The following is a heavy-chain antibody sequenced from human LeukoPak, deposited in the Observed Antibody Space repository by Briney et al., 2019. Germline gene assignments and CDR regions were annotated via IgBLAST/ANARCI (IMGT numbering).Heavy chain of an antibody. V-gene: IGHV1-2*02. J-gene: IGHJ4*02. Sequence: ASVKVSCKASGYTFTGYYMHWVRQAPGQGLEWMGWINPNSGGTNYAQKFQGRVTMTRDTSISTAYMELSRLRSDDTAAYYCARGQQWLEAFDYWGLGTLVTVSS. CDR1: GYTFTGYY. D-gene: IGHD6-19*01. CDR2: INPNSGGT. CDR3: ARGQQWLEAFDY.